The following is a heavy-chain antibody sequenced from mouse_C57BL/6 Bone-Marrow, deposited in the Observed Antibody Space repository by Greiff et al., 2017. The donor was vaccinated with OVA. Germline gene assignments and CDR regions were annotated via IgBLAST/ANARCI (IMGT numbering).Heavy chain of an antibody. CDR1: GYAFSSSW. V-gene: IGHV1-82*01. CDR2: IYPGDGDT. J-gene: IGHJ3*01. CDR3: ARPYGYDAGFAY. D-gene: IGHD2-2*01. Sequence: QVQLQQSGPELVKPGASVKISCKASGYAFSSSWMNWVKQRPGKGLEWIGRIYPGDGDTNYNGKFKGKATLTADKSSSTAYMQLSSLTSEDSAVYFCARPYGYDAGFAYWGQGTLVTVSA.